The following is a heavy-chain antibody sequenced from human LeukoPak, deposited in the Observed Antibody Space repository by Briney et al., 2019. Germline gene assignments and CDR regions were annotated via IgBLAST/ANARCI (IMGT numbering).Heavy chain of an antibody. J-gene: IGHJ4*02. CDR1: AYSFTGYY. CDR2: INSNRGGT. V-gene: IGHV1-2*02. D-gene: IGHD6-13*01. CDR3: ARAGIAATEEVGDY. Sequence: SVTLSCTASAYSFTGYYIHLVWQSPAPGLELVGWINSNRGGTNYAQKFQGRVTMTRDTSISTAYMKVSRLRSDDTAVYYCARAGIAATEEVGDYWGQGTLVTVSS.